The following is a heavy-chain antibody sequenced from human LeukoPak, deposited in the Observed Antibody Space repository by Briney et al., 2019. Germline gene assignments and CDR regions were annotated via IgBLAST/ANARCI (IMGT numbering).Heavy chain of an antibody. CDR1: GGTFSSYA. CDR2: IIPILGIG. J-gene: IGHJ4*02. CDR3: ARLDEMATITVDY. Sequence: ASLKVSCKASGGTFSSYAISWVRQTPGQGLEWMGKIIPILGIGTSAQKFQGRVTITADKSTSTAYMELSSLRSEDTAVYYCARLDEMATITVDYWGQRTLVTVSS. V-gene: IGHV1-69*04. D-gene: IGHD5-24*01.